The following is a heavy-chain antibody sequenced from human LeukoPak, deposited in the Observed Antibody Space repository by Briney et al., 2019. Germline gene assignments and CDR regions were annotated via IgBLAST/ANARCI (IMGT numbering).Heavy chain of an antibody. V-gene: IGHV4-59*01. CDR1: GGSISSYY. D-gene: IGHD5-18*01. Sequence: PSETLSLTCTVSGGSISSYYWSWIRQPPGKGLEWIGHIYYSGSTNYNPSLKRRVTISVDTSKNQVSLKLSSVTAADTAVYYCARVSGGTAMVKGSILFDYWGQGTLVTVSS. CDR3: ARVSGGTAMVKGSILFDY. CDR2: IYYSGST. J-gene: IGHJ4*02.